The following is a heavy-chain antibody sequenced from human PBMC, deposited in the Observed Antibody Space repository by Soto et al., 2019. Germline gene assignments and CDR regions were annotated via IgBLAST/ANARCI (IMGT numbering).Heavy chain of an antibody. Sequence: ASVKVSCKASGYTFTSYAVHWVRQAPGQRLEWMGWINAGNGNTKYSQKFQGRVTITRDTSASTAYMELSSLRSEDTAVYYCARESYYDFWSGWRDYYYYMDVWGKGTTVTVSS. CDR2: INAGNGNT. CDR1: GYTFTSYA. D-gene: IGHD3-3*01. CDR3: ARESYYDFWSGWRDYYYYMDV. J-gene: IGHJ6*03. V-gene: IGHV1-3*01.